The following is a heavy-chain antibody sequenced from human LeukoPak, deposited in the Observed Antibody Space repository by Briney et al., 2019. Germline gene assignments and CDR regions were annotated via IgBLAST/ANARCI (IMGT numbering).Heavy chain of an antibody. V-gene: IGHV1-18*01. CDR3: ASGYSYGSFDY. Sequence: ASVKVSCKASGYTFTSYGISWMRQAPGQGLEWMGWISAYNGNTNYAQKLQGRVTMTTDTSTSTAYMGLRSLRSDDTAVYYCASGYSYGSFDYWGQGTLVTVSS. J-gene: IGHJ4*02. D-gene: IGHD5-18*01. CDR2: ISAYNGNT. CDR1: GYTFTSYG.